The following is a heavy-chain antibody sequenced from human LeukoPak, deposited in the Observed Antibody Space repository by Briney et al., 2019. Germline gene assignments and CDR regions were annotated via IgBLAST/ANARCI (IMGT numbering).Heavy chain of an antibody. CDR2: IYPGDSDT. J-gene: IGHJ4*02. V-gene: IGHV5-51*01. CDR3: ARRRSCSGGRCYEDFDY. D-gene: IGHD2-15*01. CDR1: GYSFTSYW. Sequence: HGESLKISCKGSGYSFTSYWIGWVRQMPGKGLEWMGIIYPGDSDTRYNPSFRGQVTISADKSINTAYLQWSSLKASDTAMYYCARRRSCSGGRCYEDFDYWGQGTLVTVSS.